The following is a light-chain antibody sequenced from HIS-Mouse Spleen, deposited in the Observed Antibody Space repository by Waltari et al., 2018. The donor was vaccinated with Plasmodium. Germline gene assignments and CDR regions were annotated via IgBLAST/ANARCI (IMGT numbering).Light chain of an antibody. CDR3: SSYTSSSTLV. Sequence: QSALTQPASVSGSPGQSITISCTGTSSDVGGYNYVSWYQQPPGKAPKLMIYYVSNRPSGVSIRFSGSKSGNTASLTISGLQAEDEADYYCSSYTSSSTLVFGGGTKLTVL. J-gene: IGLJ2*01. V-gene: IGLV2-14*03. CDR2: YVS. CDR1: SSDVGGYNY.